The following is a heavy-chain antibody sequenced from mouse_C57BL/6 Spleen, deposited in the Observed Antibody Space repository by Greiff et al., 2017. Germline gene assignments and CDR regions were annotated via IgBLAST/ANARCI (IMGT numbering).Heavy chain of an antibody. CDR3: ARHDGSSYDAMDY. CDR1: GYTFTDYY. CDR2: IYPGSGNT. V-gene: IGHV1-76*01. D-gene: IGHD1-1*01. J-gene: IGHJ4*01. Sequence: QVQLKESGAELVRPGASVKLSCKASGYTFTDYYINWVKQRPGQGLEWIARIYPGSGNTYYNEKFKGKATLTAEKSSSTAYMQLSSLTSEDSAVYFCARHDGSSYDAMDYWGQGTSVTVSS.